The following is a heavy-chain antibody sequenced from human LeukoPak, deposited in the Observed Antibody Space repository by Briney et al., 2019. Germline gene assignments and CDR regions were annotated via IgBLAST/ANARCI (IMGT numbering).Heavy chain of an antibody. CDR2: ISHRGST. Sequence: PSETLSLTCTVSGYSISNGYYWGWIRQPPGKGLEWVGSISHRGSTYYNPSLRSRITISLDRSKQKFSLRLTSVTAADTAVYFCARGAEYYAIWRGYAGYSDYWGQGISVTVSS. CDR1: GYSISNGYY. J-gene: IGHJ4*02. CDR3: ARGAEYYAIWRGYAGYSDY. V-gene: IGHV4-38-2*02. D-gene: IGHD3-3*01.